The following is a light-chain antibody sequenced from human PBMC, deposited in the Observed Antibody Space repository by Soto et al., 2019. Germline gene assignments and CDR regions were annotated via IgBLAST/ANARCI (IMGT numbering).Light chain of an antibody. CDR3: CSYAGSSTFV. J-gene: IGLJ1*01. V-gene: IGLV2-23*01. CDR1: SSDVGAYDF. CDR2: EGS. Sequence: QSVLTQPASVSGSPGQSITISCTGTSSDVGAYDFVSWYQQHPDKAPKLMIYEGSKRPSGVSNRLSGSKSGNTASLTISGLQAEDEADYYCCSYAGSSTFVFGTGTKVTVL.